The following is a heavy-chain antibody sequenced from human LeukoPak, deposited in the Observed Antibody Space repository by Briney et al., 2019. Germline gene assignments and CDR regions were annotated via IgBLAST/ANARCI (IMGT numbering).Heavy chain of an antibody. D-gene: IGHD4-23*01. Sequence: GGSLRLSCAASGFTVSSNYMSWVRQAPGKGLEWVSVIYSGGSTYYADSVKGRFTISRDNSKNTLYPQMNSLRAEDTAVYYCARESTTVVKYFQHWGQGTLVTVSS. CDR2: IYSGGST. V-gene: IGHV3-53*01. CDR1: GFTVSSNY. J-gene: IGHJ1*01. CDR3: ARESTTVVKYFQH.